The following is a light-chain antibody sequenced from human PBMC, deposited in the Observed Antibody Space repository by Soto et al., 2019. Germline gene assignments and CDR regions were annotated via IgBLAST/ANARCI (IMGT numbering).Light chain of an antibody. J-gene: IGKJ1*01. Sequence: DIQMTQSPSSLSESVGDRVTITCRASQSISSYLNWYQQKPGKAPKLLIYGASNLQSGVPSRFSGSGSGTDFTLTISSLQPEDIATYYCQQCYSTPQTFGQGTKVDI. V-gene: IGKV1-39*01. CDR2: GAS. CDR1: QSISSY. CDR3: QQCYSTPQT.